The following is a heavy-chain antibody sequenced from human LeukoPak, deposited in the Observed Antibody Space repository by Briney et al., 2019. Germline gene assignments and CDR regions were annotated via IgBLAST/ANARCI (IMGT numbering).Heavy chain of an antibody. Sequence: GGSLRLSCAASGFSFKTDGMHWVRQAPGKGLERVAFIRHDGSLIYYSESAKGRFTISRDNSKNTLYLQMSSLTTDDTALYYCTRGDDYGSKARLPKFNWFDPWGQGSLVTVSS. V-gene: IGHV3-30*02. CDR3: TRGDDYGSKARLPKFNWFDP. D-gene: IGHD4-17*01. CDR2: IRHDGSLI. J-gene: IGHJ5*02. CDR1: GFSFKTDG.